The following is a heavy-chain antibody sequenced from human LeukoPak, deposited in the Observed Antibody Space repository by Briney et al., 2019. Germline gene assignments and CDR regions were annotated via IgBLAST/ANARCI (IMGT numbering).Heavy chain of an antibody. V-gene: IGHV3-66*04. CDR3: ARLLRATEYFDS. Sequence: GGSLRLSCAASGFTVSSSYMSWVRQAPGKGLEWVSIIYSGGTTYSADSVEGRFIISRDSSKNTLDLQMNSLRAEDTAVYYCARLLRATEYFDSWGQGTLVTVSS. J-gene: IGHJ4*02. D-gene: IGHD2-15*01. CDR1: GFTVSSSY. CDR2: IYSGGTT.